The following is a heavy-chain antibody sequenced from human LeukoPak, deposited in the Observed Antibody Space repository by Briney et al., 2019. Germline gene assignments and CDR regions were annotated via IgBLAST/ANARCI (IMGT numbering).Heavy chain of an antibody. V-gene: IGHV4-39*01. CDR2: ISESGTT. Sequence: SETLPLTCTVSGGSISSSSHYWAWIRQPPGKGLEWLATISESGTTYYNPSLKSRVTISVDTSKNQFSLKLGSVTAADTAVFYCARYSGSYFDYWGRGTLVTVSS. CDR1: GGSISSSSHY. D-gene: IGHD3-10*01. J-gene: IGHJ4*02. CDR3: ARYSGSYFDY.